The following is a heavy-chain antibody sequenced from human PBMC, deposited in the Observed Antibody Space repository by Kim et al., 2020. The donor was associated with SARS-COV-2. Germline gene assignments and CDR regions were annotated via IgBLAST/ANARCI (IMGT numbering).Heavy chain of an antibody. CDR3: ARVPKTRDTAMGYYYYYGMDV. Sequence: GGSLRLSCAASGFTFSSYDMHWVRQATGKGLEWVSAIGTAGDTYYPGSVKGRFTISRENAKNSLYLQMNSLRAGDTAVYYCARVPKTRDTAMGYYYYYGMDVWGQGTTVTVSS. CDR1: GFTFSSYD. CDR2: IGTAGDT. J-gene: IGHJ6*02. V-gene: IGHV3-13*01. D-gene: IGHD5-18*01.